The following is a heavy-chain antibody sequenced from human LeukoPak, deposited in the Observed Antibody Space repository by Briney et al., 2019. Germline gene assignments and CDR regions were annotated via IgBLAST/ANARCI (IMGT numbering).Heavy chain of an antibody. Sequence: SETLSLTCTVSVGSLSSYYWSWTRQPPGKGLEWIGYIYYSGSTNYNPSLKSRVTISVDTSKNQFSLKLSSVTAADTAVYYCARDADTAMVPDWYFDLWGRGTLVTVSS. D-gene: IGHD5-18*01. V-gene: IGHV4-59*01. J-gene: IGHJ2*01. CDR1: VGSLSSYY. CDR2: IYYSGST. CDR3: ARDADTAMVPDWYFDL.